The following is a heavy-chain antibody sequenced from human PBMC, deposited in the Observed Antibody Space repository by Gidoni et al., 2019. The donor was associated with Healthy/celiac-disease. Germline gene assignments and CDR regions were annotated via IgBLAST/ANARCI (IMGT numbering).Heavy chain of an antibody. V-gene: IGHV4-34*01. CDR1: GGSFSGYY. CDR2: INHSGST. J-gene: IGHJ5*02. D-gene: IGHD6-19*01. CDR3: ARGRIAVAVQANWFDP. Sequence: QVQLQQWGAGLLKPSETLSLTCAVYGGSFSGYYWSWIRQPPGKGLEWIGEINHSGSTNYNPSLKSRVTISVDTSKNQFSLKLSSVTAADTAVYYCARGRIAVAVQANWFDPWGQGTLVTVSS.